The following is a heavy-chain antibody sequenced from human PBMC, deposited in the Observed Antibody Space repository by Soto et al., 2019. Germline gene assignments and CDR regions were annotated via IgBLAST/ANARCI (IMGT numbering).Heavy chain of an antibody. V-gene: IGHV3-23*01. CDR3: AKDRAVGPAGDGMDV. Sequence: EVQLLESGGGLLQPGGSLRLSCAVSGVTVSSYAMNWVRQAPGKGLEWVSTMSSSAGRTYYADSVKGRFTISRDNSKNTLYLKMNGLRAEDTAVCYWAKDRAVGPAGDGMDVWGQGTTVTVSS. J-gene: IGHJ6*02. CDR2: MSSSAGRT. D-gene: IGHD2-15*01. CDR1: GVTVSSYA.